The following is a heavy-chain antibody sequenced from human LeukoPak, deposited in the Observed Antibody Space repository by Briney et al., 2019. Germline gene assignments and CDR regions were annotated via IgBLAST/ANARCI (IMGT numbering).Heavy chain of an antibody. CDR2: IYYSGST. CDR3: ARVWSGYPEGAFDI. V-gene: IGHV4-61*01. D-gene: IGHD3-3*01. J-gene: IGHJ3*02. Sequence: SETLSLTCTVSGGSISSSSYYWSWIRQPPGKGLEWIGYIYYSGSTNYNPSLKSRVTISVDTSKNQFSLKLSSVTAADTAVYYCARVWSGYPEGAFDIWGQGTMVTVSS. CDR1: GGSISSSSYY.